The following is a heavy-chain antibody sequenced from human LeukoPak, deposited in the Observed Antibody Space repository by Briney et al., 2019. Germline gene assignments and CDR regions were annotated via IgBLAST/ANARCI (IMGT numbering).Heavy chain of an antibody. V-gene: IGHV5-51*01. CDR3: ARHQRGYIYGCGFDI. J-gene: IGHJ3*02. CDR2: IFPGDSDT. D-gene: IGHD5-18*01. CDR1: GYSFVSYW. Sequence: GESLEISCKGSGYSFVSYWIGWVRQMPGKGLEWMGIIFPGDSDTKYSPSLQGQVTISADKSINTANLQWSSLKASDTAMYYCARHQRGYIYGCGFDIWGQGTMVSVSS.